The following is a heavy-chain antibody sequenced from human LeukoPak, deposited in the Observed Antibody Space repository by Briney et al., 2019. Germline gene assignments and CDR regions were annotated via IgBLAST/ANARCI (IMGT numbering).Heavy chain of an antibody. D-gene: IGHD5-24*01. CDR2: INPSGGST. Sequence: ASVKVSCKASGYTFTSYYMHWVRQAPGQGLEWMGIINPSGGSTSYAQKFQGRVTMTRVTSTSTVYMELSSLRSEDTAVYYCARDDEMATIDYWGQGTLVTVSS. J-gene: IGHJ4*02. CDR3: ARDDEMATIDY. V-gene: IGHV1-46*01. CDR1: GYTFTSYY.